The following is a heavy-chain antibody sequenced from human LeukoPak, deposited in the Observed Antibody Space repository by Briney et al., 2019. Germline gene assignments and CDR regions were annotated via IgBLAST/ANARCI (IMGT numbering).Heavy chain of an antibody. CDR1: GFTFSSYA. Sequence: GGSLRLSCAPSGFTFSSYAVNWVRQAPGKGLEWVSAISGSGGSPYYADSVKGRFTISRDNSKNTLYLQMNSLRAEDTAIYYCAKDAQSPEVAYYFDYWGQGTLVTVSS. D-gene: IGHD4-11*01. CDR2: ISGSGGSP. CDR3: AKDAQSPEVAYYFDY. J-gene: IGHJ4*02. V-gene: IGHV3-23*01.